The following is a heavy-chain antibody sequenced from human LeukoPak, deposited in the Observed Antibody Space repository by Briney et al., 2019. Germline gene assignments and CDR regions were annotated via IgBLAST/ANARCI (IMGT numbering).Heavy chain of an antibody. CDR2: IKQDGSEK. V-gene: IGHV3-7*01. D-gene: IGHD6-6*01. Sequence: GGSLRLPCAASGFMFSTYWMSWVRQAPGKGLEWVANIKQDGSEKYYVDSVKGRFTISRDNAKNSLYLQMNSLRAEDTAVYYCARESFAARWDWGQGTLVTVSS. J-gene: IGHJ4*02. CDR3: ARESFAARWD. CDR1: GFMFSTYW.